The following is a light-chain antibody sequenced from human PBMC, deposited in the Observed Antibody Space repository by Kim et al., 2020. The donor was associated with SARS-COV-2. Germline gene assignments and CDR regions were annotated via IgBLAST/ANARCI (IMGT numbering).Light chain of an antibody. CDR3: YSAADNIWV. Sequence: SYELTQPSSVSVSPGQTARITCSGDVLAKKYARWFQQKPGQAPVVVIYKDSERPSGIPERFSGSSSGTTVTLTISGVQVEDEADYYCYSAADNIWV. CDR1: VLAKKY. V-gene: IGLV3-27*01. CDR2: KDS. J-gene: IGLJ3*02.